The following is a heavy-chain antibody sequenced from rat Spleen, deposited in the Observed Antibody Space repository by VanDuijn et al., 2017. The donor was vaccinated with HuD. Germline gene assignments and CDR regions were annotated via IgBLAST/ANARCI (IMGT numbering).Heavy chain of an antibody. CDR3: ARSRYFDY. Sequence: EVQLQESGPGLVKPSQSLSLTCSVTGYSITSSYWGWIRKFPGNEMEWMGYITYSGSTSYNPSLKSRISVTRDTSKNQLFLQLNSVTTEDTATYSCARSRYFDYWGQGVMVTVSS. CDR2: ITYSGST. J-gene: IGHJ2*01. V-gene: IGHV3-1*01. CDR1: GYSITSSY.